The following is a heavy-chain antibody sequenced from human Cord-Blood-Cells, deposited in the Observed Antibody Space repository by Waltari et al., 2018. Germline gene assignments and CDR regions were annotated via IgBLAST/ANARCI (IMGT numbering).Heavy chain of an antibody. J-gene: IGHJ4*02. CDR2: VYYSGRT. CDR3: ATPLSSIDY. Sequence: QLQLQESGPGLVKPSEPLSLTCTVSGGSISSSSYYWGWIRLPPWKGLEWIGGVYYSGRTYYNPSLKGRVAIAVDTSKNQFSLKLSSVTAADTAVYYCATPLSSIDYWGQGTLVTVSS. D-gene: IGHD3-16*02. V-gene: IGHV4-39*01. CDR1: GGSISSSSYY.